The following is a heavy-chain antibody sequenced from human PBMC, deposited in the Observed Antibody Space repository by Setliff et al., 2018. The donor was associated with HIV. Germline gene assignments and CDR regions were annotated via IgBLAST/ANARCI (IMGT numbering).Heavy chain of an antibody. CDR1: GYTFSDYE. CDR3: ATTEGGYTFNSDSSGSRYFDH. D-gene: IGHD3-22*01. Sequence: ASVKVSCKASGYTFSDYEIHWLRQAPGQGPEWLGWINTEHGGAYYAQNFQGRVSVTRDTSNSTVYMELHSLKSDDTAIYYCATTEGGYTFNSDSSGSRYFDHWGQGTLVTVSS. V-gene: IGHV1-2*02. CDR2: INTEHGGA. J-gene: IGHJ4*02.